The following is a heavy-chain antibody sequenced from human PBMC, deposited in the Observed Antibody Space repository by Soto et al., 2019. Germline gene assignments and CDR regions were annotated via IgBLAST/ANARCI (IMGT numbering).Heavy chain of an antibody. CDR3: ARDWIQYCSGGSCYQTPQRIFDY. CDR1: GGSISSSNW. V-gene: IGHV4-4*02. CDR2: IYHSGST. Sequence: SETLSLTCAVSGGSISSSNWWSWVRQPPGKGLEWIGEIYHSGSTNYNPSLKSRVTISVDKSKNQFSLKLSSVTAADTAVYYCARDWIQYCSGGSCYQTPQRIFDYWGQGTLVTVSS. J-gene: IGHJ4*02. D-gene: IGHD2-15*01.